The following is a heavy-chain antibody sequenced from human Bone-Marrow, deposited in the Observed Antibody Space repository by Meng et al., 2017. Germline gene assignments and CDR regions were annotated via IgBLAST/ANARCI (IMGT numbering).Heavy chain of an antibody. CDR3: TRSGYSSGWYEVVDWFDP. V-gene: IGHV3-49*03. CDR1: GFTFGDYA. D-gene: IGHD6-19*01. CDR2: IRSKAYGGTT. Sequence: GGSLRLSCTAPGFTFGDYAMSWFRQAPGKGLEWVGFIRSKAYGGTTEYAASVKGRFTISRDDSKSIAYLQMNSLKTEDTAVYYCTRSGYSSGWYEVVDWFDPWGQGTLVTVSS. J-gene: IGHJ5*02.